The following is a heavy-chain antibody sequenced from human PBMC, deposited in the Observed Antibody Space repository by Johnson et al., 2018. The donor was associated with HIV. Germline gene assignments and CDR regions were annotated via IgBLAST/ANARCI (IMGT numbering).Heavy chain of an antibody. D-gene: IGHD6-13*01. CDR1: GFTFSSYA. CDR3: ARDVASSSWSEAAFDI. Sequence: VQLVESGGGVVQPGRSLRLSCAASGFTFSSYAMHWVRQAQGKGLVWVSRVHGDGSYTTYADAVKGRFTISRDNAKNTLYLQMTSLRAEDTAVYYCARDVASSSWSEAAFDIWGQGTLVTVSS. CDR2: VHGDGSYT. V-gene: IGHV3-74*01. J-gene: IGHJ3*02.